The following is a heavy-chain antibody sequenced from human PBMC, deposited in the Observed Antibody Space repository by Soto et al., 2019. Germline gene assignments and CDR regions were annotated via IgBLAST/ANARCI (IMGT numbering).Heavy chain of an antibody. CDR2: IIPIFGTA. CDR1: GGTFRSYA. CDR3: ARYKKKSTAIFLGGTLNRYSYYHYGIDS. V-gene: IGHV1-69*13. J-gene: IGHJ6*04. D-gene: IGHD5-18*01. Sequence: PVKVSCKASGGTFRSYAISWVRQAPGQGLEWMGGIIPIFGTANYAEKFKGRVTLTADESTSTAYMVLSSLRSEDTAVYYCARYKKKSTAIFLGGTLNRYSYYHYGIDSRDKGTTFTTSS.